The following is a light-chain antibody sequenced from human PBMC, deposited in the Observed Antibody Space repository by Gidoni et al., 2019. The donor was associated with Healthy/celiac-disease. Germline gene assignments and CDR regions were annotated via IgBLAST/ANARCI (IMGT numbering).Light chain of an antibody. Sequence: YELTQPPSASVSPGQTASITCPGDNLGDKYACWYQQKPGQSPVLVIYQDSKRPAGIPGRFSGSNSGNTATLTISGTQAMDEADYYCQAWDSSTAVFGGGTKLTVL. J-gene: IGLJ2*01. CDR1: NLGDKY. V-gene: IGLV3-1*01. CDR3: QAWDSSTAV. CDR2: QDS.